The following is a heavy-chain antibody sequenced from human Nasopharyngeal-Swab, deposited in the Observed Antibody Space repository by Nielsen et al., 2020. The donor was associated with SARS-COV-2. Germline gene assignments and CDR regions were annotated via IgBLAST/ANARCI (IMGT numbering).Heavy chain of an antibody. CDR2: IYYSGST. D-gene: IGHD3-10*01. CDR1: GGSISSGGYY. J-gene: IGHJ4*02. V-gene: IGHV4-31*03. Sequence: SETLSLTCTVSGGSISSGGYYWSWIRQHPGKGLEWIGHIYYSGSTYYNPSLKSRVTISVDTSKNQFSLKLSSVTAADTAVYYCAREGSMVRGVIYFDYWGQGTLVTISS. CDR3: AREGSMVRGVIYFDY.